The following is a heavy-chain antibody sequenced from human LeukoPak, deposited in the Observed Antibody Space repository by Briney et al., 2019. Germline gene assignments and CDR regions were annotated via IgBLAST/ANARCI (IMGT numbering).Heavy chain of an antibody. CDR1: GFTFSTYA. J-gene: IGHJ6*03. Sequence: PGGSLRLSCAASGFTFSTYAMHWVRQAPGKGLEWVAVISYDGSSKYYADSVKGRFTISRDNSKNTLYLQMNSLRAEDTAVYYCARGRFYRGYYMDVWGKGTTVTVSS. V-gene: IGHV3-30*04. CDR2: ISYDGSSK. D-gene: IGHD3-3*01. CDR3: ARGRFYRGYYMDV.